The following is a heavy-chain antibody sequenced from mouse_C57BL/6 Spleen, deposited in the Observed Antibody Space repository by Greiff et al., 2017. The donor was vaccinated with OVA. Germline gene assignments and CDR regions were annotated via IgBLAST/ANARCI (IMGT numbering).Heavy chain of an antibody. Sequence: EVKLMESGPGLAKPSQTLSLTCSVTGYSITSDYWNWIRKFPGNKLEYMGYISYSGSTYYNPSLKSRISITRDTSKNQYYLQLNSVTTEDTATYYCARYTAYYGSSYWYFDVWGTGTTVTVSS. V-gene: IGHV3-8*01. CDR3: ARYTAYYGSSYWYFDV. CDR2: ISYSGST. J-gene: IGHJ1*03. D-gene: IGHD1-1*01. CDR1: GYSITSDY.